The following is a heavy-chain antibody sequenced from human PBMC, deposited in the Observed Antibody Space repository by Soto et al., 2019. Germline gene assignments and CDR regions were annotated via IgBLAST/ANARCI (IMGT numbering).Heavy chain of an antibody. CDR3: ARGRTRFEF. Sequence: PSETLSLTCGVYGGSVSGYYWSWIRQPPGKGLEWIGEIDHSRTTNYSPSLKSRVTIFRDTSNNQLSLKLRSVTAADTAVYYCARGRTRFEFWGQGSLVTVSS. CDR2: IDHSRTT. V-gene: IGHV4-34*01. CDR1: GGSVSGYY. D-gene: IGHD3-10*02. J-gene: IGHJ4*02.